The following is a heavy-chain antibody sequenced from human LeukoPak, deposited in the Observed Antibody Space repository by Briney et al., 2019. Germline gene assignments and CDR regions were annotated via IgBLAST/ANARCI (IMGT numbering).Heavy chain of an antibody. V-gene: IGHV3-23*01. Sequence: PGGSLRLSCTASGFTFGDYAMTWVRQAPGKGLEWVSAISGSGRTTYYADSVKGRFTISRDNSKNTLYPQMNSLRAEDTAVYHCAIYCGTSSFYAGLEYWGQGTLVTVSS. CDR1: GFTFGDYA. D-gene: IGHD2-2*01. CDR2: ISGSGRTT. J-gene: IGHJ4*02. CDR3: AIYCGTSSFYAGLEY.